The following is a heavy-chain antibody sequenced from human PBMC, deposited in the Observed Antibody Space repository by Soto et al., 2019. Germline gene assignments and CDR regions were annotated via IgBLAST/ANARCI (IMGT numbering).Heavy chain of an antibody. CDR2: IYYSGST. CDR3: ARRGPAGLFDP. CDR1: GGSISSSSYY. V-gene: IGHV4-39*01. Sequence: QLQLQESGPGLVKPSETLSLTCTVSGGSISSSSYYWGWIRQPPGKGREWIGSIYYSGSTYYNPSLKSRVTISVDTSKTQFSLKLSSVTAADTAVYYCARRGPAGLFDPWGQVTLVTVSS. J-gene: IGHJ5*02. D-gene: IGHD2-2*01.